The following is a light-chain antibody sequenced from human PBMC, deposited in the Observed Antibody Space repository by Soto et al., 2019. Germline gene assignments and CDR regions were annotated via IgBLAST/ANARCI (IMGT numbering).Light chain of an antibody. CDR3: QHYYSTPIT. Sequence: DIVMTQSPDSLAVSLGERATINCKSSQSVLYSSNNKNYLAWYQQKPGQPPKLLIYWASTRESGVPDRFSGSGSVTDFTLTISSLQAEDVAVYYCQHYYSTPITFGQGTRLEIK. V-gene: IGKV4-1*01. CDR1: QSVLYSSNNKNY. CDR2: WAS. J-gene: IGKJ5*01.